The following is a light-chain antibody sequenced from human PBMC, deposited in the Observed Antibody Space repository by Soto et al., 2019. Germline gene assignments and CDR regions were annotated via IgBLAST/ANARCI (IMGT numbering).Light chain of an antibody. CDR1: EDVSDY. J-gene: IGKJ4*01. CDR3: QLYKNVILT. Sequence: DIKLTQSPSSLSASVGDRVTLTCQASEDVSDYVNWYQQKPGRAPKLLIYDASKLDTGVPSRFSGRGSGTDFAFTIRDLQPEDFATYYCQLYKNVILTFGGGTRVDI. CDR2: DAS. V-gene: IGKV1-33*01.